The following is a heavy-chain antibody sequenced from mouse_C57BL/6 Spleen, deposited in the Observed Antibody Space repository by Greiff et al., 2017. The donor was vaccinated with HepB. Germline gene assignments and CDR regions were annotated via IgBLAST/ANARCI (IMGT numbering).Heavy chain of an antibody. J-gene: IGHJ2*01. D-gene: IGHD1-1*01. Sequence: VKLQESGAELVRPGASVKLSCKASGYTFTDYYINWVKQRPGQGLEWIARIYPGSGNTYYNEKFKGKATLTAEKSSSTAYMQLSSLTSEDSAVYFCAREGDFYYYGSSPFDYWGQGTTLTVSS. V-gene: IGHV1-76*01. CDR1: GYTFTDYY. CDR2: IYPGSGNT. CDR3: AREGDFYYYGSSPFDY.